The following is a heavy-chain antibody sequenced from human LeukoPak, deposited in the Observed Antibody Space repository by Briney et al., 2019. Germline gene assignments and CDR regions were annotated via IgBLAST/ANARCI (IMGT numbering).Heavy chain of an antibody. V-gene: IGHV4-39*01. J-gene: IGHJ5*02. CDR1: GGTFGRSNYF. D-gene: IGHD6-19*01. CDR3: AGHVVSGWLNRFDP. CDR2: ISYGGGI. Sequence: SETLSLTCSVSGGTFGRSNYFWGWIRQPPGKGLEWIGTISYGGGIHFNPSLQSRVTISVDTSKNQFSLNLSSVTAADTAVYYCAGHVVSGWLNRFDPWGQGTLVTVSS.